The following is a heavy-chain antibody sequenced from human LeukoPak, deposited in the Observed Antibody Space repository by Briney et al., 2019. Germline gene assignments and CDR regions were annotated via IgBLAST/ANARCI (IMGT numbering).Heavy chain of an antibody. CDR1: GFTFSSYS. CDR3: ARAPTSSPGGNY. D-gene: IGHD1/OR15-1a*01. Sequence: GGSLRLSCAASGFTFSSYSMNWVRQAPGKGLEWVSYINSSSSTIYYADSVKGRFTISRDNAKNSLYLQMSSLRAEDTAVYYCARAPTSSPGGNYWGQGTLVTVSS. V-gene: IGHV3-48*04. J-gene: IGHJ4*02. CDR2: INSSSSTI.